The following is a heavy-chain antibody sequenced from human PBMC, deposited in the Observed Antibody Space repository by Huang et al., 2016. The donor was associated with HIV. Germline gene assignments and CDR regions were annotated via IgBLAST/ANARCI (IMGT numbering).Heavy chain of an antibody. D-gene: IGHD1-7*01. CDR2: IKQDESEK. CDR3: ATKTAGMDI. J-gene: IGHJ6*02. Sequence: VESGGRSVQPGGSIKLSCVGSTFTFGAYWMSWVRQPPGKGLEWVANIKQDESEKYYVYSVKGRFNISRDNARKVLFLEMDDLRVEDTAIYFCATKTAGMDIWGQGTTVTVSS. CDR1: TFTFGAYW. V-gene: IGHV3-7*01.